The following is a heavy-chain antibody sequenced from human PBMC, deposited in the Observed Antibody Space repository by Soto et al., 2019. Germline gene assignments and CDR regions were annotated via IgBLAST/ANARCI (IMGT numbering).Heavy chain of an antibody. CDR2: IWYDGSNK. CDR3: ARDPHYDFWSGYYYYYYYMDV. CDR1: GFTFSSYG. Sequence: GGSLRLSCAASGFTFSSYGMHWVRQAPGKGLEWVAVIWYDGSNKYYADSVKGRFTISRDNSKNTLYLQMNSLRAEDTAVYYCARDPHYDFWSGYYYYYYYMDVWGKGTTVTVSS. D-gene: IGHD3-3*01. V-gene: IGHV3-33*01. J-gene: IGHJ6*03.